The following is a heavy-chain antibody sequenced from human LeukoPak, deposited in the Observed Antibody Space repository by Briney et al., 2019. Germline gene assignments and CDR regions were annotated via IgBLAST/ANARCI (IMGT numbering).Heavy chain of an antibody. D-gene: IGHD1-26*01. CDR3: ARALNPIVGTYYFDY. J-gene: IGHJ4*02. CDR2: IYSSGST. Sequence: PSETLSLTCTVSGGSISSYYWTWIRQPAGKGLEWIGRIYSSGSTNYNPSLKSRVTVSIDTSKNQFSLKLSSVTAADTAVYYCARALNPIVGTYYFDYWGQGTLVTVSS. V-gene: IGHV4-4*07. CDR1: GGSISSYY.